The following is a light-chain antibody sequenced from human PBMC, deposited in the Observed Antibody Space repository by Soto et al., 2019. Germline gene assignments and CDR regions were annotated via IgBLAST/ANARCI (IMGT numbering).Light chain of an antibody. CDR2: DAS. CDR3: QQYNGYSTWT. CDR1: QSVSIW. J-gene: IGKJ1*01. V-gene: IGKV1-5*01. Sequence: DIHLTQSPSTLSASVGDRVTITCRASQSVSIWLAWYRQKPGKAPEVLVWDASSLQRGVPSRFSGSGSGTEFTLTISSLQPDDFATHYCQQYNGYSTWTLGQGTKVDIK.